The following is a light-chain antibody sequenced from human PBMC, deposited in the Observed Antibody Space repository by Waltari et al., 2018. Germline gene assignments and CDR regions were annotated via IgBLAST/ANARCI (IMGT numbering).Light chain of an antibody. Sequence: DIVMTQSPDSLAVSLGERATINCKSNQSVLYDSNNKHYLAWYQQKPGHPPKLLIYWASTRESGVPDRFSGSGSATDFTLTISSLQAEDVAVYYCQQYYSTPLTFGGGTKVEIK. CDR3: QQYYSTPLT. CDR2: WAS. V-gene: IGKV4-1*01. J-gene: IGKJ4*01. CDR1: QSVLYDSNNKHY.